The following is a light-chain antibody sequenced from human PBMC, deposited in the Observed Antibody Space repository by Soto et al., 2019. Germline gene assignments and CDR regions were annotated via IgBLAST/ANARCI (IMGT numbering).Light chain of an antibody. CDR1: SSNIGAGYD. J-gene: IGLJ3*02. CDR2: GNS. V-gene: IGLV1-40*01. CDR3: QSYDSSLSGAV. Sequence: QPVLTHPPSVYGAPGQRVTIACTGSSSNIGAGYDVHWYQQLPGTAPKLLIYGNSTRPSGVPDRFSGSKSGTSASLAITGLQAEDEADYYCQSYDSSLSGAVFGGGTKVTVL.